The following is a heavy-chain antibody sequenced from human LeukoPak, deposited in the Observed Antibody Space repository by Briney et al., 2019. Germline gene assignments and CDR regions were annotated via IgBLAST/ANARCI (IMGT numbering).Heavy chain of an antibody. CDR1: GSTFTPFA. CDR2: ITVSGATT. D-gene: IGHD2-15*01. J-gene: IGHJ4*02. V-gene: IGHV3-23*01. Sequence: GGSLRLSCVASGSTFTPFAMTWVRQAPGKGLDWVSSITVSGATTYYADSVKGRFTTSRDNSQNTLYLQMNSLRAEDTAVYYCAKQRSEVVVAATNYWGQGTLVTVSS. CDR3: AKQRSEVVVAATNY.